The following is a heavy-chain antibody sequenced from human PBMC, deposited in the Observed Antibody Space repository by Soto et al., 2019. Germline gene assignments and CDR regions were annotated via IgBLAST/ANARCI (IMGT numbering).Heavy chain of an antibody. J-gene: IGHJ6*02. CDR2: ISHSGST. CDR3: GRNYDFWSGYYPTQNYYGVGV. CDR1: GGSVSSSSYY. V-gene: IGHV4-61*01. Sequence: SETLSLTCTVSGGSVSSSSYYWSWIRQPPGKGLEWIGHISHSGSTNSNPSLKSRVTISVDTSKNQFSLKLSSVTAADTAVYYCGRNYDFWSGYYPTQNYYGVGVWGQGTTVTVSS. D-gene: IGHD3-3*01.